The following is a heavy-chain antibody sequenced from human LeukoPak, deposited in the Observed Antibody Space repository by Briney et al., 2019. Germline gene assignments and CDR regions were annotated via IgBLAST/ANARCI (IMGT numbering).Heavy chain of an antibody. J-gene: IGHJ4*02. V-gene: IGHV3-7*04. CDR3: ARDSPGYLAYDS. CDR2: IKEDGSAT. CDR1: GFTFSTYW. Sequence: GGSLRLSCAASGFTFSTYWMTWVRQAPGKGPERVANIKEDGSATYYVDSVKGRFTISRDNAKKSLYLQMNSLRAEDTAVYYCARDSPGYLAYDSWGQGTLVTVSS. D-gene: IGHD1-1*01.